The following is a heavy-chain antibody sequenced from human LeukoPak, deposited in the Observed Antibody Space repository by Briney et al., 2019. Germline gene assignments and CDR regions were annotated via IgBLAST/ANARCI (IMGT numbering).Heavy chain of an antibody. J-gene: IGHJ4*02. D-gene: IGHD3-22*01. V-gene: IGHV3-53*01. CDR3: ARGGQGYYYDSSGYLGY. CDR2: IYSGGST. CDR1: GFTVSSNY. Sequence: PGGSLRLSCAASGFTVSSNYMSWVRQAPGKGLEWVSVIYSGGSTYYADSVKGRFTISRDNSKSTLYLQMNSLRAEDTAVYYCARGGQGYYYDSSGYLGYWGQGTLVTVSS.